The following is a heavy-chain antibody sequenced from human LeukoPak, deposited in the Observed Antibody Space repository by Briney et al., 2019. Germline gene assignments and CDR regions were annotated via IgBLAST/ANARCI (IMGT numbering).Heavy chain of an antibody. J-gene: IGHJ4*02. V-gene: IGHV3-21*01. Sequence: PGGSLRLSCAASGFTFSSYSMNWVRQAPGKGLEWVSSISSSSSYIYYADSVKGRFTISRDNSKNTLYLQMNSLRAEDTAVYYCARWLGWNVRYFDYWGQGTLVTVSS. CDR1: GFTFSSYS. CDR2: ISSSSSYI. CDR3: ARWLGWNVRYFDY. D-gene: IGHD1-1*01.